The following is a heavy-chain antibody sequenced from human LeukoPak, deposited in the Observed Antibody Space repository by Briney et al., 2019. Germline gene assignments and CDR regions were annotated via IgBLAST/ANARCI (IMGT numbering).Heavy chain of an antibody. CDR2: INPNSGGT. J-gene: IGHJ4*02. CDR1: GYTFTGYY. CDR3: AVGLRYFDWLPPPFDY. D-gene: IGHD3-9*01. V-gene: IGHV1-2*02. Sequence: ASVKVSCKASGYTFTGYYMHWVRRAPGQGLEWVGWINPNSGGTNYAQKFQGRVTMTRDTSISTAYMELSRLRSDDTAVYYCAVGLRYFDWLPPPFDYWGQGTLVTVSS.